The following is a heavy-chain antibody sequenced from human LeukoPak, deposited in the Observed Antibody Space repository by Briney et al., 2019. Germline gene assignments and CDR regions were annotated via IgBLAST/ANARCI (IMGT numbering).Heavy chain of an antibody. Sequence: GGSLRLSCAASGFTFSSYGMHWVRQAPGKGLEWVAVISYDGSNKYYADSVKGRFTISRDNAKNSLYLQMNSLRDKDTAVYYCARGSSSWDHLDYWGQGTLVTVSS. V-gene: IGHV3-30*03. CDR3: ARGSSSWDHLDY. CDR1: GFTFSSYG. D-gene: IGHD6-13*01. J-gene: IGHJ4*02. CDR2: ISYDGSNK.